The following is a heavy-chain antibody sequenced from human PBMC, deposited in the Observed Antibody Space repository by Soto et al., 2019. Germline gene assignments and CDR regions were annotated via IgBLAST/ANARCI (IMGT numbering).Heavy chain of an antibody. CDR3: ARDNGESSGSLVDN. CDR1: GYTFTNYG. Sequence: ASVKVSCKASGYTFTNYGFSWVRQAPGQGLEWMGWISGYNGKTDYSEKFQDRVTMTIDTSTSSGHMEVRSLRSDDTAIYYCARDNGESSGSLVDNWGQGTLVTVYS. CDR2: ISGYNGKT. V-gene: IGHV1-18*04. J-gene: IGHJ4*02. D-gene: IGHD3-22*01.